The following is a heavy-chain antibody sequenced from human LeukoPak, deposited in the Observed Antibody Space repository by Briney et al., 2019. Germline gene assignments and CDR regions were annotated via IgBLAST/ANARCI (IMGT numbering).Heavy chain of an antibody. V-gene: IGHV3-73*01. CDR3: TRAIRHDAFDI. CDR2: IRSKANSYAT. J-gene: IGHJ3*02. D-gene: IGHD2-2*02. Sequence: GGSLRLSCAASGFTFSGSAMHWVRQASGKGLEWVGRIRSKANSYATAYAASVKGRFTISRDDSKNTAYLRMNSLKTEDTAVYYCTRAIRHDAFDIWGQGTMVTVSS. CDR1: GFTFSGSA.